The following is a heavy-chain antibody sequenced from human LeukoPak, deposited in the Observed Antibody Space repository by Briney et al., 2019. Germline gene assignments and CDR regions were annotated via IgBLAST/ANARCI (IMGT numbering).Heavy chain of an antibody. CDR1: GGSISNYY. Sequence: TSETLSLTCTVSGGSISNYYWSWIRRPPGKGLEWIGYIYYSGSTLYNPSLKSRVTISVDTSKNQFSLKLSSVTDADTAVYHCARGRVWGASDVWGQGTMVTLSS. V-gene: IGHV4-59*01. CDR2: IYYSGST. D-gene: IGHD6-6*01. CDR3: ARGRVWGASDV. J-gene: IGHJ3*01.